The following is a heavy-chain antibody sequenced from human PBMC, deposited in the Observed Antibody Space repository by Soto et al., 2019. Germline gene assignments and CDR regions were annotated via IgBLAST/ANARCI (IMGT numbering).Heavy chain of an antibody. CDR2: ISSSSSYI. Sequence: GGSLRLSCAASGFTFSSYCMNWVRQAPGKGLEWVSSISSSSSYIYYADSVKGRFTISRDNAKNSLYLQMNSLRAEDTAVYYCARGHMATPSPVDYRGHGTLVTRSS. D-gene: IGHD5-12*01. CDR3: ARGHMATPSPVDY. CDR1: GFTFSSYC. V-gene: IGHV3-21*01. J-gene: IGHJ4*01.